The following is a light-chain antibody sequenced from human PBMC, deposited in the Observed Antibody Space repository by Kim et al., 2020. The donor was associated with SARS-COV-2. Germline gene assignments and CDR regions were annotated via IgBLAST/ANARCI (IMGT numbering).Light chain of an antibody. J-gene: IGKJ1*01. CDR1: QSVSRSY. Sequence: EIVLTQSPGTLSLSPGERATLSCRASQSVSRSYLAWYQQKPGQAPRLLIYRASSRATGIPDRFSDSGSGTDFTLTISRLEPDDFAVYYCQQYDRSPQTFGQGTKVDIK. CDR2: RAS. V-gene: IGKV3-20*01. CDR3: QQYDRSPQT.